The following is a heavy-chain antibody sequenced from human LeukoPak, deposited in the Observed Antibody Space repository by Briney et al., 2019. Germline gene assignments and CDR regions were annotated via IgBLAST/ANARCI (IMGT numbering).Heavy chain of an antibody. CDR2: ISSSSSFK. Sequence: GGSLRLSCAASGFTFSSYSMNWVRQAPGKGLDWVSSISSSSSFKYHAASVKGRFTISRDNAKNSLYLQMNSLRAEDTAVYYCARGSLAVAGTGVDYWGQGTLVTVSS. CDR3: ARGSLAVAGTGVDY. V-gene: IGHV3-21*01. D-gene: IGHD6-19*01. CDR1: GFTFSSYS. J-gene: IGHJ4*02.